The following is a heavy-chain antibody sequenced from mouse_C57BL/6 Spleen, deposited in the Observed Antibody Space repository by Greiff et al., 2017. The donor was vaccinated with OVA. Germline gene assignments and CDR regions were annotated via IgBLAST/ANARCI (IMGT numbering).Heavy chain of an antibody. Sequence: DVMLVESGGGLVKPGGSLKLSCAASGFTFSDYGMHWVRQAPEKGLEWVAYISSGSSTIYYADTVKGRFTISRDNAKNTLFLQMTSLRSEDTAMYNCARISITTVVARGYAMDYWGQGTSVTVSS. J-gene: IGHJ4*01. CDR2: ISSGSSTI. CDR3: ARISITTVVARGYAMDY. CDR1: GFTFSDYG. D-gene: IGHD1-1*01. V-gene: IGHV5-17*01.